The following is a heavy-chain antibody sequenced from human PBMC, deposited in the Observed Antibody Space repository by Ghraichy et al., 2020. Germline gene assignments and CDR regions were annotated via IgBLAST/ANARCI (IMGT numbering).Heavy chain of an antibody. D-gene: IGHD6-13*01. V-gene: IGHV3-30*18. J-gene: IGHJ6*02. CDR3: AKGSIAAAGYYYGMDV. CDR1: GFTFSSYG. Sequence: GGSLRLSCAASGFTFSSYGMHWVRQAPGKGLEWVAVISYDGSNKYYADSVKGRFTISRDNSKNTLYLQMNSLRAEDTAVYYCAKGSIAAAGYYYGMDVWGQGTTVTVSS. CDR2: ISYDGSNK.